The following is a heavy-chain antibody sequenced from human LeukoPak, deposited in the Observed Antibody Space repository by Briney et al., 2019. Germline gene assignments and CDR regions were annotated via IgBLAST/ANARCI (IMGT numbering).Heavy chain of an antibody. CDR3: ARDEYCGGDCYSGAFDI. J-gene: IGHJ4*02. D-gene: IGHD2-21*02. CDR2: IYSGGST. Sequence: GGSLRLSCAASGFTVSSNYMSWVRQAPGKGLEWVSVIYSGGSTYYADSVKGRFTISRDNSKNTLYLQMNSLRAEDTAVYYCARDEYCGGDCYSGAFDIWGQGTLVTVSS. CDR1: GFTVSSNY. V-gene: IGHV3-66*01.